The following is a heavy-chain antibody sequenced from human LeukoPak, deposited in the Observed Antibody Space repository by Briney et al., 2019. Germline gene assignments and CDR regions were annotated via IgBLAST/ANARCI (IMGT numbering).Heavy chain of an antibody. Sequence: SETLSLTCTVSGGSISSSSYYWGWLRQPPGKGLEWIGSIYYSGSTYYNPSLKSRVTITVETSKNQFSLKRSYVTAADTAVYYCARHYFDNSAYYPPAYWGQGTLVTVSS. J-gene: IGHJ4*02. CDR1: GGSISSSSYY. CDR3: ARHYFDNSAYYPPAY. D-gene: IGHD3-22*01. V-gene: IGHV4-39*01. CDR2: IYYSGST.